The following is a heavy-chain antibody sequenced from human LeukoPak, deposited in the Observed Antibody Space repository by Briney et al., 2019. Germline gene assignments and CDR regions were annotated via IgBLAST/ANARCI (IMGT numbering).Heavy chain of an antibody. Sequence: PGGSLRLSCAASGFTFSSYDMHWFRQATGKGLEWVSAIGTAGDTYYPGSVKGRFTISRENAKNSLYLQMNSLRAGDTAVYYCARGNYDFWSGYYYFDYWGQGTLVTVSS. D-gene: IGHD3-3*01. CDR1: GFTFSSYD. V-gene: IGHV3-13*01. CDR2: IGTAGDT. CDR3: ARGNYDFWSGYYYFDY. J-gene: IGHJ4*02.